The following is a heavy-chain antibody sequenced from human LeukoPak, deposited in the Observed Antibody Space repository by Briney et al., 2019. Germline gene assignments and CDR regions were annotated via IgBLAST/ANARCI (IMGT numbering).Heavy chain of an antibody. CDR2: ISTSSSYI. CDR3: AGSGGYYYYMDV. CDR1: GFTFSSYS. D-gene: IGHD3-10*01. J-gene: IGHJ6*03. Sequence: GGSLRLSCAASGFTFSSYSMNWVRQAPGKGLEWVSSISTSSSYIHYADSVKGRFTISRDNAKNSLYLQMNSLRAEDTAVYYCAGSGGYYYYMDVWGKGTTVTISS. V-gene: IGHV3-21*04.